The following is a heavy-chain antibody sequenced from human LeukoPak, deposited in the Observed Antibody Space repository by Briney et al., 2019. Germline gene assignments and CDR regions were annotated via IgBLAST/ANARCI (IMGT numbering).Heavy chain of an antibody. Sequence: GGSLRLSCAASGFTFSSYWMSWVRQAPGKGLEWVANIKQDGSEKYYVDSVKSRFTISRDNAKNSLYLRMNSLRAEDTAVYYCAREEPYYDFWSGYYTLGSPSGMDVWGQGTTVTVSS. V-gene: IGHV3-7*01. J-gene: IGHJ6*02. CDR2: IKQDGSEK. CDR1: GFTFSSYW. CDR3: AREEPYYDFWSGYYTLGSPSGMDV. D-gene: IGHD3-3*01.